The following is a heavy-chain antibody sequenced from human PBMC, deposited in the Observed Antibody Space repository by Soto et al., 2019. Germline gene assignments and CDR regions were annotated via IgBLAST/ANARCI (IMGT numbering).Heavy chain of an antibody. CDR3: ARARGVISVGVLGY. V-gene: IGHV1-18*01. Sequence: QVQLVQSGAEVKKPGASVKVSCKASGYPFTSYDISWVRQAPGQGLEWMGWISAYNGNTNYAQKLQGRVPMPTATSTSTAYMELRSLSSYDTAVYYCARARGVISVGVLGYWGQGTLVTVSS. D-gene: IGHD3-16*02. CDR2: ISAYNGNT. CDR1: GYPFTSYD. J-gene: IGHJ4*02.